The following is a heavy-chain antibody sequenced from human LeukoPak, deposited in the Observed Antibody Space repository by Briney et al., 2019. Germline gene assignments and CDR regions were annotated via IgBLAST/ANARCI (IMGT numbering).Heavy chain of an antibody. V-gene: IGHV1-8*01. D-gene: IGHD3-10*01. CDR3: ARGLDYYGSGSYPYYFDY. CDR2: MNPNSGNT. Sequence: ASVKVSCKASGYTFTSYDINWVRQATGQGLEWMGWMNPNSGNTGYAQKFQGRVTMTRDTSTSTVYMELSSLRSEDTAVYYCARGLDYYGSGSYPYYFDYWGQRTLVPVSS. J-gene: IGHJ4*02. CDR1: GYTFTSYD.